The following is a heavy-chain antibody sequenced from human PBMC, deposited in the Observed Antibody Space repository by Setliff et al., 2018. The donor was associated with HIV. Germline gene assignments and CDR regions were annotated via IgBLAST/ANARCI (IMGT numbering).Heavy chain of an antibody. CDR1: GFNVEKSG. D-gene: IGHD3-3*01. CDR3: ARGRVLEWLLNR. Sequence: GGSLRLSCEASGFNVEKSGMPWIRQAPGKGLEWVAVMYYDGVTTYYADSVKGRFTISRDGSKNMIFLQMNSLRVDDTAVYYCARGRVLEWLLNRWGQGTRVTVSS. CDR2: MYYDGVTT. J-gene: IGHJ4*02. V-gene: IGHV3-30*12.